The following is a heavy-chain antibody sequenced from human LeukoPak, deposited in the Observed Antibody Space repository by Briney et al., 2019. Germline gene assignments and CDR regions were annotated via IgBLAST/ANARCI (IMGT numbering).Heavy chain of an antibody. D-gene: IGHD3-22*01. Sequence: GGSLRLSCAASGFTFSSYEMNWVRQAPGKGLEWVSYISSSGSTIYYADSVKGRFTISRDNAKNSLYLQMNSLRAEDTAVYYCARADSSGPNYFDYWGQGTLVTVSS. J-gene: IGHJ4*02. CDR1: GFTFSSYE. V-gene: IGHV3-48*03. CDR2: ISSSGSTI. CDR3: ARADSSGPNYFDY.